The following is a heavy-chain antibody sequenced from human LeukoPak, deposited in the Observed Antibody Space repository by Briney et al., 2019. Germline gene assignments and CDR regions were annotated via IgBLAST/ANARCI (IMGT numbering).Heavy chain of an antibody. D-gene: IGHD3-10*01. Sequence: GGSLRLSCAASGFTFSDYYMSWIRQAPGKGLEWVSYISSSSTIYYADSVKGRFTISRDNAKNSLYLQMNSLRAEDTAVYYCARGPKYYYGSGSYSVDWGQGTLVTVSS. J-gene: IGHJ4*02. V-gene: IGHV3-69-1*01. CDR3: ARGPKYYYGSGSYSVD. CDR1: GFTFSDYY. CDR2: ISSSSTI.